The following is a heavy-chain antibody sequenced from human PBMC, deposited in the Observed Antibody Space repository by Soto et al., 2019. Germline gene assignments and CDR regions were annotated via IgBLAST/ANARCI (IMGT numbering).Heavy chain of an antibody. V-gene: IGHV3-30-3*01. CDR3: AREACTNGVCYYYYGMDV. D-gene: IGHD2-8*01. Sequence: HPGGSLRLSCAASGFTFSSYAMHWVRQAPGKGLEWVAVISYDGSNKYYADSVKGRFTISRDNSKNTLYLQMNSLRAEDTAVYYCAREACTNGVCYYYYGMDVWGQGTTVTVSS. CDR1: GFTFSSYA. CDR2: ISYDGSNK. J-gene: IGHJ6*02.